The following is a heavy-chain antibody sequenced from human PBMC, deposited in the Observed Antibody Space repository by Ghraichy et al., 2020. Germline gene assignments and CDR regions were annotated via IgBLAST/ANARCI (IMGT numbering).Heavy chain of an antibody. V-gene: IGHV1-18*01. Sequence: ASVKVSCKASGYTFTSYGISWVRQAPGQGLEWMGWISAYNGNTNYAQKLQGRVTMTTDTSTSTAYLELRSLRSDDTAVYYCARAAVAGNRVSNYYYYYMVVWGKGTTVTVSS. CDR2: ISAYNGNT. CDR3: ARAAVAGNRVSNYYYYYMVV. D-gene: IGHD6-19*01. J-gene: IGHJ6*03. CDR1: GYTFTSYG.